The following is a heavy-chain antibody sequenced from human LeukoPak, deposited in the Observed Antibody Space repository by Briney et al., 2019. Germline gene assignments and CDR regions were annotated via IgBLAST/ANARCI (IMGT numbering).Heavy chain of an antibody. V-gene: IGHV3-23*01. J-gene: IGHJ4*02. CDR1: GFTFSSYD. Sequence: GGSLRLSCAASGFTFSSYDVTWVRQAPGKGLEWVSGISDTGGSTYYADSVKGRFTISKDNSKNTLYVQMNSLRAEDTAVYYCAKDAPRTSGWFFLDNWGQGTLVTVSS. CDR3: AKDAPRTSGWFFLDN. CDR2: ISDTGGST. D-gene: IGHD6-19*01.